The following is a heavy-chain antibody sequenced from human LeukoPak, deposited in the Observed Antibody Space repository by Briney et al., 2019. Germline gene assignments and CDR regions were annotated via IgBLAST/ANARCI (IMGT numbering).Heavy chain of an antibody. CDR1: AASISSGGYS. V-gene: IGHV4-30-2*01. CDR2: IYHSGST. J-gene: IGHJ5*02. D-gene: IGHD6-13*01. Sequence: PSQTLSPTCAVSAASISSGGYSSGWLRQPPGKGLERIGYIYHSGSTYYNPSLKSRVTISVDRSKNQFSLKLSSVTAADTAVYYCARVIAAAGVPVRFDPWGQGTLVTVSS. CDR3: ARVIAAAGVPVRFDP.